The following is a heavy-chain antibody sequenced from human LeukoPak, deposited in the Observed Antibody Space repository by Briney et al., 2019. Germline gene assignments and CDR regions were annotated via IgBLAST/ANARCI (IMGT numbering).Heavy chain of an antibody. V-gene: IGHV3-48*03. Sequence: GGSLRLSCAASGFTFSSYEMNWVRQAPGKGLEWVSYISSSGSTIYYADSVKGRFTISRDNAKSSLYLEMNSLRAEDTAVYYCAGAFDWLLPDDYWGQGTLVTVSS. D-gene: IGHD3-9*01. CDR1: GFTFSSYE. CDR3: AGAFDWLLPDDY. J-gene: IGHJ4*02. CDR2: ISSSGSTI.